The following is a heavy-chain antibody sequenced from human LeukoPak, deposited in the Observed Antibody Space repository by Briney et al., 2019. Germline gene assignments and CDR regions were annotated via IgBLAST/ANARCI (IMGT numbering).Heavy chain of an antibody. CDR2: ISQSGST. Sequence: SETLSLSCAVYGGTFNGYYWNWIRQAPGKGLEWIGDISQSGSTNYNPSLKSRVTISVDTSKNQVFLRLNSVTAADTAVYYCARRSLYSISSGITPWGQGTLVTVSS. J-gene: IGHJ5*01. D-gene: IGHD6-6*01. CDR1: GGTFNGYY. V-gene: IGHV4-34*01. CDR3: ARRSLYSISSGITP.